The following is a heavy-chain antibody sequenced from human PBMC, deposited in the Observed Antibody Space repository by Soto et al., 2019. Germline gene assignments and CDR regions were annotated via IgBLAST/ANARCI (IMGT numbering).Heavy chain of an antibody. D-gene: IGHD2-8*01. Sequence: GASVKVSCKASGGTFSSYAISWVRQAPGQGLERMGGIIPIFGTANYAQKFQGRGTITADESTSTAYMELSSLRSEDTAVYYCAREPPWVLMVYAMHDAFDIWGQGTMVTVSS. V-gene: IGHV1-69*13. CDR3: AREPPWVLMVYAMHDAFDI. CDR1: GGTFSSYA. J-gene: IGHJ3*02. CDR2: IIPIFGTA.